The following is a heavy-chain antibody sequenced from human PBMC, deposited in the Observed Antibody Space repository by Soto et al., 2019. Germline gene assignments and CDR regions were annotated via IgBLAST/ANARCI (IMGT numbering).Heavy chain of an antibody. V-gene: IGHV3-48*01. Sequence: GGSLRLSCAASGFTFSSYSMNWVRQAPGKGLEWVSYISSSSSTIYYADSVKGRFTISRDNAKNSLYLQMNSLRAEDTAVYYCTRDPGYSGYDNDYWGQGTRVTVSS. CDR2: ISSSSSTI. J-gene: IGHJ4*02. CDR1: GFTFSSYS. CDR3: TRDPGYSGYDNDY. D-gene: IGHD5-12*01.